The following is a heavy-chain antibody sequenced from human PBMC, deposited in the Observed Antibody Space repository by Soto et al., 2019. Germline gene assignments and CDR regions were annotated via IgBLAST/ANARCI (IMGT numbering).Heavy chain of an antibody. V-gene: IGHV1-69*01. CDR3: ARGVGAYYVDY. CDR2: SIPIFGTT. J-gene: IGHJ4*02. CDR1: GGTFSTYA. Sequence: QVQLVQSGAEGKKPGSSVKVSCKASGGTFSTYAITWVRQAPGQGLEWLGGSIPIFGTTDYARKFQGRVTITAAESTSTVFIELSSLTSADKAVSYCARGVGAYYVDYGGQGTLVTVSS. D-gene: IGHD1-26*01.